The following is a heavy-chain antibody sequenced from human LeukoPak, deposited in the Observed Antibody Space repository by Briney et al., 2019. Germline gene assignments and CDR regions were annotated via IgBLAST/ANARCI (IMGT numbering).Heavy chain of an antibody. CDR3: AKASGRYPSDAFDI. Sequence: PGGSLRLSCAASGFSFDDYAMHWVRQAPGKGLEWVSGISWRSGNIGYADSVKGRFTISRDNAKNSLSLQMNSLRAEDTALYYCAKASGRYPSDAFDIWGQGTMVTVSS. CDR2: ISWRSGNI. CDR1: GFSFDDYA. D-gene: IGHD1-26*01. V-gene: IGHV3-9*01. J-gene: IGHJ3*02.